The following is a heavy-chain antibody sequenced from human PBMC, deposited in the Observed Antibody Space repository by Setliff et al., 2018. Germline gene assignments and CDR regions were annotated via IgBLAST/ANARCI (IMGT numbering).Heavy chain of an antibody. J-gene: IGHJ3*01. V-gene: IGHV1-18*03. CDR2: ISVKNGNT. D-gene: IGHD4-17*01. CDR3: ARDSPTVVTPLRTFDV. CDR1: GYIFNNYG. Sequence: ASVKVSCKASGYIFNNYGISWVRQAPGQGLEWMGWISVKNGNTNNAQKVQGRATMTTDKSTSTAYMELRSLRSDDMAVYYCARDSPTVVTPLRTFDVWGQGTMVTVSS.